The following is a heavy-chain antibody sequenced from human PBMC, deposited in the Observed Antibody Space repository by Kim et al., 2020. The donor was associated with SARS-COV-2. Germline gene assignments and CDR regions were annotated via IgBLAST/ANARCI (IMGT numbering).Heavy chain of an antibody. V-gene: IGHV4-59*01. Sequence: SETLSLTCTVSGGSISSYYWSWIRQPPGKGLEWIGYTHYSGSTNYNPSLKSRVTISVDTSKNQLSLTLSSVTAADTAVYYCARDEYSSSWYRGYVLWGQGTLVTVSS. CDR3: ARDEYSSSWYRGYVL. D-gene: IGHD6-13*01. CDR1: GGSISSYY. CDR2: THYSGST. J-gene: IGHJ4*02.